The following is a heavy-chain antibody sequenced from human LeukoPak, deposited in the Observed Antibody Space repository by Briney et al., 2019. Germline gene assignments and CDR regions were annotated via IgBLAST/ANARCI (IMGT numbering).Heavy chain of an antibody. CDR2: INPNSGGT. D-gene: IGHD3-9*01. J-gene: IGHJ4*02. CDR3: ARDSYDILTGPSMEFDY. Sequence: ASVKVSCKASGYTFTGYYMHWVRQAPGQGLEWMGWINPNSGGTNYAQKFQGRVTMTTDASTSTAYMELRSLRSDDTAVYYCARDSYDILTGPSMEFDYWGQGTLVTVSS. V-gene: IGHV1-2*02. CDR1: GYTFTGYY.